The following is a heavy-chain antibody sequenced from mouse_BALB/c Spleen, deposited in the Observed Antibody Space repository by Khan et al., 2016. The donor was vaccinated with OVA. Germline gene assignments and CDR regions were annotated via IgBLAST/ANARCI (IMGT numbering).Heavy chain of an antibody. CDR1: GFNIKDTY. Sequence: VQLQQSGAELVKPGASVKLSCTASGFNIKDTYINWVKQSPEQGLEWIGRIAPANGNTKYDPKFQGQATIKADTSSNTAYLQLSTLKSEDTAVYYCAQRSYDPRNFDVWGAGTTVTVSS. J-gene: IGHJ1*01. D-gene: IGHD2-3*01. CDR2: IAPANGNT. CDR3: AQRSYDPRNFDV. V-gene: IGHV14-3*02.